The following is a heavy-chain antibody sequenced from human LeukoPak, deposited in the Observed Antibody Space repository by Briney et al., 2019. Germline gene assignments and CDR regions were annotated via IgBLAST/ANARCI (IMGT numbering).Heavy chain of an antibody. CDR2: ISGGGGST. CDR3: AKRQDSGSYYAAFDI. V-gene: IGHV3-23*01. Sequence: QPGGSLRLSCAASGFTFSSYAMTWVRQAPGKGLEWVSAISGGGGSTYYAASVKGRFSISRDNSKNTLYPQTNSLRAEDTAVYYCAKRQDSGSYYAAFDIWGQGTTVTVSS. J-gene: IGHJ3*02. CDR1: GFTFSSYA. D-gene: IGHD1-26*01.